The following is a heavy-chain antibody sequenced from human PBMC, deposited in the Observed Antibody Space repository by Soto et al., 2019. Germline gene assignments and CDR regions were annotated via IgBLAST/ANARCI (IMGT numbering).Heavy chain of an antibody. D-gene: IGHD1-7*01. Sequence: SETLSLTCAVSGGSFTSNNWWTWVRQPPGQGLEWIGEIYRTGSTNYNPSLKSRVTISLDKSENQFSLKVTSLTAADTAVYYCASRDPGTSFDYSRRGTLVTVSS. V-gene: IGHV4-4*02. CDR3: ASRDPGTSFDY. CDR1: GGSFTSNNW. J-gene: IGHJ4*02. CDR2: IYRTGST.